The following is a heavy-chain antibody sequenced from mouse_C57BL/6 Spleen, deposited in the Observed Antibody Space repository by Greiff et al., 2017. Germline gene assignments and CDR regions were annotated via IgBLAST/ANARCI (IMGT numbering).Heavy chain of an antibody. CDR2: INYDGSST. D-gene: IGHD1-1*01. V-gene: IGHV5-16*01. J-gene: IGHJ4*01. Sequence: DVLLVESEGGLVQPGSSMKLSCTASGFTFSDYYMAWVRQVPEKCLEWVANINYDGSSTYYLDSLKGSFIISRDNAKNILYLQLSSLKSADTATYYCARDLYGSSPYYAMDYWGQGTSVTVSS. CDR1: GFTFSDYY. CDR3: ARDLYGSSPYYAMDY.